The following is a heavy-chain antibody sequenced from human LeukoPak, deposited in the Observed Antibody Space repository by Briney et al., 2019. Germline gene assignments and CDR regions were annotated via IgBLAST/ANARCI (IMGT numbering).Heavy chain of an antibody. V-gene: IGHV3-23*01. CDR2: MSSNDGST. D-gene: IGHD5-18*01. J-gene: IGHJ4*02. Sequence: GGSLRLSCAASGLIFANFAMSWVRQAPGKGLEWVSGMSSNDGSTYYADSVKGRFTISRDNSKNTLYLQMNSLRVEDTAVYYCAKGSGYKYGYLGYWGQGILVTVSS. CDR1: GLIFANFA. CDR3: AKGSGYKYGYLGY.